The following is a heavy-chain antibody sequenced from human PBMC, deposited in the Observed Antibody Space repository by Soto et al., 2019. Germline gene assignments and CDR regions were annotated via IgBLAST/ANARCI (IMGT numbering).Heavy chain of an antibody. J-gene: IGHJ3*02. V-gene: IGHV4-34*01. CDR1: GGSFSGYY. Sequence: SETLSLTCAVYGGSFSGYYWSWIRQPPGKGLEWIGEINHSGSTNYNPSLKSRVTISVDTSKNQFSLKLSSVTAADTAVYYCAREMTTRAFDIWGQGTMVTVSS. CDR2: INHSGST. D-gene: IGHD4-17*01. CDR3: AREMTTRAFDI.